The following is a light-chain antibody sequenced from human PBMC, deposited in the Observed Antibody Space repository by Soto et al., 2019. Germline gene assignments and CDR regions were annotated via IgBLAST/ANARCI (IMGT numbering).Light chain of an antibody. CDR1: QGLKF. Sequence: DIQMTQSPSSVSASVGDTVTITCRASQGLKFLAWYQQKPGKAPRLLIYEATNLQSGVPPRFSGSGSGTDFTLTISRLEPEDFAVYYCQQYGSSPWTFGQGTKVDIK. J-gene: IGKJ1*01. CDR3: QQYGSSPWT. CDR2: EAT. V-gene: IGKV1-12*01.